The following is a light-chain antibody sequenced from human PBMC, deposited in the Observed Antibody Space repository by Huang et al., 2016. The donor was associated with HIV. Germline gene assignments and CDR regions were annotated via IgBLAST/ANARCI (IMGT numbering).Light chain of an antibody. Sequence: DIQMTQSPSSLSASVGDRVTITCRASENIRRYLNWYQQKPGKPPKLLIHSASTLQRRVPSRFSGSGSGTDFTLTITSLQPEDFATYYCQGSLSIPHTFGQGTNLEIK. CDR2: SAS. CDR1: ENIRRY. J-gene: IGKJ2*01. V-gene: IGKV1-39*01. CDR3: QGSLSIPHT.